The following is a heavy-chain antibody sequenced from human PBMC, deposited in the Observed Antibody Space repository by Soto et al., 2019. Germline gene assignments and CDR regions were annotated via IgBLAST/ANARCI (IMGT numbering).Heavy chain of an antibody. J-gene: IGHJ4*02. CDR3: ARQRTSVVTQAYFDS. Sequence: SETLSLTCTVTGDSINNRSYYWGWIRQPPGKGLEWIGSIYYSGSTYNNPSLKSRVSMSVDTSKNQFSLKLRSVTAADTALYYCARQRTSVVTQAYFDSWGQGSLGTAPQ. V-gene: IGHV4-39*01. CDR1: GDSINNRSYY. D-gene: IGHD2-21*02. CDR2: IYYSGST.